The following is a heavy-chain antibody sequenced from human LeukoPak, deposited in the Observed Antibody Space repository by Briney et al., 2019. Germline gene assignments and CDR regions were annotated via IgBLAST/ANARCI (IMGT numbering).Heavy chain of an antibody. D-gene: IGHD3-22*01. CDR2: IRYDGSNK. CDR1: GFTFSSYG. J-gene: IGHJ3*01. CDR3: AKDWYDSSGPILKV. Sequence: GGSLRLSCAASGFTFSSYGMHWVRQAPGKGLEWVAFIRYDGSNKYYADSVKGRFTISRDNSKNTLYLQMNGLRAEDTAVYYCAKDWYDSSGPILKVWGQGTMVTVSS. V-gene: IGHV3-30*02.